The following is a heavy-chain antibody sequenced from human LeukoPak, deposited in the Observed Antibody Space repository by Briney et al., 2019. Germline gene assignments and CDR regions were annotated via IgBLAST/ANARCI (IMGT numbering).Heavy chain of an antibody. CDR3: ARDLVSGSYGGWFDP. CDR1: GYSFTSYW. Sequence: GESLKISCKGSGYSFTSYWISWVRQAPGKGLEWVAVISYDGTKRYYQDSVKGRFTISRDNSKNTLYLQVSSLRPEDTAVYYCARDLVSGSYGGWFDPRGQGTLVTVSS. V-gene: IGHV3-30*19. CDR2: ISYDGTKR. D-gene: IGHD1-26*01. J-gene: IGHJ5*02.